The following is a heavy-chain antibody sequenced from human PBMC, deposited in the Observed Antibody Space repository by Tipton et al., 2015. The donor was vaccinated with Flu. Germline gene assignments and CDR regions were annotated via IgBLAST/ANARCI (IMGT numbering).Heavy chain of an antibody. CDR1: GFTFNSYS. D-gene: IGHD3-3*01. V-gene: IGHV3-48*02. Sequence: SLRLSCAASGFTFNSYSMNWVRQAPGKGLEWVSYISSSGTTIYYVDSVKGRFTVSRDNAKNSLYLQVNSLRDEDTAVYYCARGAPIGASSKFDYWGQGTLVTVSP. CDR2: ISSSGTTI. J-gene: IGHJ4*02. CDR3: ARGAPIGASSKFDY.